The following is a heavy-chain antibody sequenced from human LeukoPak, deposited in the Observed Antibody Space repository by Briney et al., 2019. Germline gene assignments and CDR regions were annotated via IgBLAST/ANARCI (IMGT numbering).Heavy chain of an antibody. J-gene: IGHJ4*02. CDR2: IWYDGSNK. V-gene: IGHV3-33*01. Sequence: GGSLRLSCAASGFTFSSYGMHWVRQAPGKGLEWVAVIWYDGSNKYYADSVKGRFTFSRDNSKNKMYLQMNSLTVEDTAVYYCARQRNYDILTGYYADWGQGTLVTVSS. CDR1: GFTFSSYG. D-gene: IGHD3-9*01. CDR3: ARQRNYDILTGYYAD.